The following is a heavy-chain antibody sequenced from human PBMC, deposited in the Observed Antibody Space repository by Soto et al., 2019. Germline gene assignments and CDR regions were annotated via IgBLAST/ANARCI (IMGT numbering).Heavy chain of an antibody. CDR3: VRVGNYHDALYDF. CDR1: AGSMSGYY. Sequence: SEPLSHTSSVSAGSMSGYYGSGIRHPPGNKLEWIGHIYYSGSTNCNPSLKSRVTISVDTAKNQFSLKLSSVTAADTAVYYCVRVGNYHDALYDFCAQG. CDR2: IYYSGST. D-gene: IGHD3-22*01. V-gene: IGHV4-59*01. J-gene: IGHJ4*02.